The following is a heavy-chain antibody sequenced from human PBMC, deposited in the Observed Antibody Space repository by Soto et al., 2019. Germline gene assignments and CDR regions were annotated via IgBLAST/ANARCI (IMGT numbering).Heavy chain of an antibody. CDR3: AREWIVMVTRDYFNYYGMDV. D-gene: IGHD2-21*02. Sequence: SETLSLTCGVYGGSFSGYYWSWIRQPPGKGLEWIGEINHSGSINYNPSLKSRVAISIDTSKNQFSLKLSSVTAADTAVYYCAREWIVMVTRDYFNYYGMDVWGQGTTVTVSS. CDR2: INHSGSI. V-gene: IGHV4-34*01. J-gene: IGHJ6*02. CDR1: GGSFSGYY.